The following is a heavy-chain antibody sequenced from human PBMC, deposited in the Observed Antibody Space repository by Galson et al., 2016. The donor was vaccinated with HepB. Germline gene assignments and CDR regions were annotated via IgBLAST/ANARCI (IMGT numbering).Heavy chain of an antibody. V-gene: IGHV3-23*01. Sequence: SLRLSCAASGFSFGAYAMSWVRQAPGKGLEWVSAITGGGISTYYLDSVKGRLGIARDNSKTTLFLQMNNLRAEDTATYYCAKDLRRWGQGTLVTVSS. CDR3: AKDLRR. CDR2: ITGGGIST. CDR1: GFSFGAYA. J-gene: IGHJ4*02.